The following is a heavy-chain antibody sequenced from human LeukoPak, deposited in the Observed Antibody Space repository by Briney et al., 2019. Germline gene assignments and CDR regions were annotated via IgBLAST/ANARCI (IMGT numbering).Heavy chain of an antibody. J-gene: IGHJ6*03. CDR2: TYYRSKWYN. CDR1: GDSVSSNSAA. V-gene: IGHV6-1*01. Sequence: SQTLSLTCAISGDSVSSNSAAWNWIRQSPSRGLEWLGRTYYRSKWYNDYAVSVKSRITINPDTSKNQFSLQLNSVTAADTAVCYCARDLYYYDSSGYGPDMDVWGKGTTVTVSS. D-gene: IGHD3-22*01. CDR3: ARDLYYYDSSGYGPDMDV.